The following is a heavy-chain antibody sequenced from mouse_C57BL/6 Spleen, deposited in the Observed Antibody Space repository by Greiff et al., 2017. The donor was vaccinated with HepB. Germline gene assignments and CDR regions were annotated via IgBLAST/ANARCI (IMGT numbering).Heavy chain of an antibody. D-gene: IGHD1-1*02. Sequence: VQLQQSGAELVRPGASVKLSCKASGYTFTDYYINWVKQRPGQGLEWIARIYPGSGNTYYNEKFKGKATLTAEKSSSTAYMQLSSLASEDSAVYLCAREGLVGGFAYWGQGTLVTVSA. J-gene: IGHJ3*01. CDR3: AREGLVGGFAY. CDR1: GYTFTDYY. V-gene: IGHV1-76*01. CDR2: IYPGSGNT.